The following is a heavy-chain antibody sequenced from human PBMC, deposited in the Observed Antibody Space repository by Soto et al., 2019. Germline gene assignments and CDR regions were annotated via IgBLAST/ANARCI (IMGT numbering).Heavy chain of an antibody. J-gene: IGHJ6*02. V-gene: IGHV1-69*01. Sequence: QVRLVQSGPEVKKPGSSVRVSCKASGGSFPDFAVSWVRQAPGKGLEWMGGIIPLSPTANYAQRFEARVTITADVSTNTAYMDLTSLTYDDAAVYYCAITPGGSHHALYFMDIWGQGTTVTVSS. D-gene: IGHD1-26*01. CDR2: IIPLSPTA. CDR3: AITPGGSHHALYFMDI. CDR1: GGSFPDFA.